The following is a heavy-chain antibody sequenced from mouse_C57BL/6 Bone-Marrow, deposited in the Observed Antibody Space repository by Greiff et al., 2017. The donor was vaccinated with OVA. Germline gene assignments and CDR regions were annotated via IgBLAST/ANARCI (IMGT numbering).Heavy chain of an antibody. CDR1: GYTFTSYW. J-gene: IGHJ4*01. Sequence: VQLQQPGAELVMPGASVKLSCKASGYTFTSYWMHWVKQRPGQGLEWIGEIDPSDSYTNYNQKFKGKSTLTVDKSSSTAYMQLSSLTSEDSAVYYCAKGGLGSYYAMDYWGQGTSVTVSS. CDR3: AKGGLGSYYAMDY. V-gene: IGHV1-69*01. D-gene: IGHD3-3*01. CDR2: IDPSDSYT.